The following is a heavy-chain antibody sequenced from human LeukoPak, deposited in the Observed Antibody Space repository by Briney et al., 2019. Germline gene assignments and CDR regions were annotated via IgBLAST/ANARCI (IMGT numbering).Heavy chain of an antibody. Sequence: PSETLSLTCTVSGYSISSGYYWGCIRQPPGKGLEWIGSIYHGGSTYYNPSLKSRVTISVDTSKNQFSLKLSSVAAADTAVYYCTTEIGSGSYYNPLDPSGQGTLVTLSS. J-gene: IGHJ5*02. V-gene: IGHV4-38-2*02. CDR1: GYSISSGYY. CDR2: IYHGGST. CDR3: TTEIGSGSYYNPLDP. D-gene: IGHD3-10*01.